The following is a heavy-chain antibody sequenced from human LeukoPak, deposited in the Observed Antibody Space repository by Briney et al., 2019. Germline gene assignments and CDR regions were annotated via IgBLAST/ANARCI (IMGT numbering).Heavy chain of an antibody. CDR1: GSTFSSYA. V-gene: IGHV3-64*01. CDR2: ISSNGGST. J-gene: IGHJ4*02. CDR3: AKDRSGSYD. Sequence: GGSLRLSCAASGSTFSSYAMHWVRQAPGKGLEYVSAISSNGGSTYYANSVKGRFTISRDNSKNTLYLQMNSLRAEDTAVYYCAKDRSGSYDWGQGTLVTVSS. D-gene: IGHD1-26*01.